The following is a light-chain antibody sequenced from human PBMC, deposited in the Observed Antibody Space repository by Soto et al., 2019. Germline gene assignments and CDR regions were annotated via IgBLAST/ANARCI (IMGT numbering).Light chain of an antibody. CDR1: QSVKSNY. J-gene: IGKJ3*01. CDR2: GAS. Sequence: IVLTQSPDILSLSPGEGATLSCRASQSVKSNYLAWYQQKPGQAPRLLIYGASRRATGVPDRFSGSGSGTDFSLTISRLEPEDFAVYYCHQYGTSPMFPFGPGTKVDIK. CDR3: HQYGTSPMFP. V-gene: IGKV3-20*01.